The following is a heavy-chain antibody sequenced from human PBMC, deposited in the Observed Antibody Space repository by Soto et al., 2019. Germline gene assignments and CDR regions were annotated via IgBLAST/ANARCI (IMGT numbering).Heavy chain of an antibody. D-gene: IGHD4-17*01. Sequence: QVQLVQSGAEVKKPGASVKVSCKASGYTFTSYAMHWVRQAPGQRLEWMGWINAGNGNTKYSQKFQGRVTITRDTSASTAYMELSSLRSEDTAVYYCARDRVKNDYGDYHDEPGYWGQGTLVTVSS. CDR3: ARDRVKNDYGDYHDEPGY. V-gene: IGHV1-3*01. CDR2: INAGNGNT. CDR1: GYTFTSYA. J-gene: IGHJ4*02.